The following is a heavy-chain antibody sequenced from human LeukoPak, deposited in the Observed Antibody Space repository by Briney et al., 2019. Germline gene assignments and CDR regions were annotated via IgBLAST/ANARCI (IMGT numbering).Heavy chain of an antibody. V-gene: IGHV4-34*01. CDR2: INHSGST. J-gene: IGHJ4*02. CDR3: ASGRGAYCGGDCYYTGRFDY. D-gene: IGHD2-21*01. Sequence: SETLSLTCAVYGGSFSGYYWSWIRQPPGKGLEWIGEINHSGSTNYNPSLKSRVTISVDTSKNQFSLKLSSVTAADTAVDYCASGRGAYCGGDCYYTGRFDYWGQGTLVTVSS. CDR1: GGSFSGYY.